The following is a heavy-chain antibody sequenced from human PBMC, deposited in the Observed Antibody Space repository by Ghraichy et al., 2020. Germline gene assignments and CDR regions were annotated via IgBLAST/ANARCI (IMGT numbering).Heavy chain of an antibody. V-gene: IGHV1-18*01. J-gene: IGHJ6*02. CDR1: GYTFTNYN. CDR3: ARATHYYYGMDV. CDR2: INAQNGDT. Sequence: VKVSCKASGYTFTNYNIAWVRQAPGQGLEWMGWINAQNGDTNYAQRVQDRVTMTTDTSTSTAYMDLRSLRPDDTAVYFCARATHYYYGMDVWGQGTTVTVSS.